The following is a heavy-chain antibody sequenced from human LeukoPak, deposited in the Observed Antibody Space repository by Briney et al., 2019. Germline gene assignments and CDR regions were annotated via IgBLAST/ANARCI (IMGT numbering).Heavy chain of an antibody. CDR2: ISSSSYI. J-gene: IGHJ4*02. CDR3: ARALYSSGWYPDY. V-gene: IGHV3-21*01. CDR1: GFTFSSYS. D-gene: IGHD6-19*01. Sequence: GGSLRLSCAASGFTFSSYSRNWVRQAPGKGLEWVSSISSSSYIYYADSVKGRFTISRDNAKNSLYLQMNSLRAEDTAVYYCARALYSSGWYPDYWGQGTLVTVSS.